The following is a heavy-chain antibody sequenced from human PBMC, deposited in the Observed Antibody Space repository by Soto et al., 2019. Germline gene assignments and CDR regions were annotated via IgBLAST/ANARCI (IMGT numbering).Heavy chain of an antibody. CDR2: IDPTDSYT. V-gene: IGHV5-10-1*01. CDR3: ARTRRGYTQIEY. D-gene: IGHD5-18*01. CDR1: GYSFTTYW. J-gene: IGHJ4*02. Sequence: PGESLKISCQVSGYSFTTYWISWVRQMPVKGLEWMGRIDPTDSYTRYSPSFEGHVTFSVDKSISTAYLQWSSLKASDSAMYFCARTRRGYTQIEYWGQGT.